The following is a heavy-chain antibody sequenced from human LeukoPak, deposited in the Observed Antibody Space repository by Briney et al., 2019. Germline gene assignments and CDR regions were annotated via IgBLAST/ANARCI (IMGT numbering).Heavy chain of an antibody. CDR1: GFAFSSYA. V-gene: IGHV3-23*01. D-gene: IGHD3-22*01. J-gene: IGHJ4*02. CDR3: AKDRAITMIVVAIPLFDY. Sequence: TGGSLRLSCAASGFAFSSYAMSWVRQAPGEGLEWVSAISGSGGSTYYADSVKGRFTISRDNSKNTLYLQMNSLRAEDTAVYYCAKDRAITMIVVAIPLFDYWGQGTLVTVSS. CDR2: ISGSGGST.